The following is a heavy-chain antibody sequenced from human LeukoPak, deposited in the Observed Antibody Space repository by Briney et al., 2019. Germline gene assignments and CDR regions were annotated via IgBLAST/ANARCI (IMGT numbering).Heavy chain of an antibody. V-gene: IGHV1-69*04. CDR2: IIPILGIA. CDR1: GGTFSSYT. J-gene: IGHJ4*02. CDR3: ARDDIRYCSSTSCPLDY. D-gene: IGHD2-2*01. Sequence: ASVKVSCQASGGTFSSYTISWVRQAPGQGLEWIGRIIPILGIANYAQKFQGRVTITADKSTSTAYMELSSLRSEDTAVFFRARDDIRYCSSTSCPLDYWGQGTLVTVSS.